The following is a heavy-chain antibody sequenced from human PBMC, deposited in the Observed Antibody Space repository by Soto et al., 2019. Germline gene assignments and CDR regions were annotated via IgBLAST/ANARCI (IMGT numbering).Heavy chain of an antibody. V-gene: IGHV4-59*06. CDR3: ATKPNGLYYFDY. CDR2: IYSSGVT. J-gene: IGHJ4*02. Sequence: SETLSLTCTVSGDSISTYYWCWIRQHPGKGLEWIGYIYSSGVTYYEPSLKSRVTMSVDMSKNQFSLRLSSVTAADTAVYYCATKPNGLYYFDYWGQGALVTVSS. D-gene: IGHD2-8*01. CDR1: GDSISTYY.